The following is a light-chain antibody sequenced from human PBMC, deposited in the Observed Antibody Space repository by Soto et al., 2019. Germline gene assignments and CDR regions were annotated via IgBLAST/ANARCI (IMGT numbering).Light chain of an antibody. CDR2: KAS. J-gene: IGKJ1*01. Sequence: DIQMTQSPSTLSASVGDRVSINCRASQSISAWLAWYQQKPGKAPRLLIYKASTLEIGVPSRFSGSGSGTEFTLTISSLQPDDVATYYCQQYNSYSWTFGQGTKVDIK. CDR1: QSISAW. CDR3: QQYNSYSWT. V-gene: IGKV1-5*03.